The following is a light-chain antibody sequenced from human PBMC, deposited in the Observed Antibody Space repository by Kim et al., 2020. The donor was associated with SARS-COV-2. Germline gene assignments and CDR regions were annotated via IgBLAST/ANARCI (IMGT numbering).Light chain of an antibody. CDR1: QDISSY. CDR2: AAS. V-gene: IGKV1-9*01. J-gene: IGKJ4*01. Sequence: DIQLTQSPSFLSASVGDKVTITCRASQDISSYLAWYQQKPGKAPKVLIYAASTLQSGVPSRFSGSGSGTEFTLTISSLQPEDFATYSCQQLNSYPLTFGGGTKVDIK. CDR3: QQLNSYPLT.